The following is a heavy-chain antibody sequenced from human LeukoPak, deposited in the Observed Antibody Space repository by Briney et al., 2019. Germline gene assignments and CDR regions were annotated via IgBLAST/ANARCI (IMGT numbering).Heavy chain of an antibody. V-gene: IGHV3-23*01. CDR2: ISGSGDST. Sequence: GGSLRLSCAASGFXFSSYAFSWVRQVPGKGLEWVSAISGSGDSTYYADSVKGRFTMSRDNSKNTLYVQMNSLRAEDTAVYYCARRSSGSYCFDYWGQGSLVTVSS. D-gene: IGHD1-26*01. J-gene: IGHJ4*02. CDR3: ARRSSGSYCFDY. CDR1: GFXFSSYA.